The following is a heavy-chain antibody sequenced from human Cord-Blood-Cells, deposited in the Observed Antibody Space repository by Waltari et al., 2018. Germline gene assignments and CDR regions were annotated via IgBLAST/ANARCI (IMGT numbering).Heavy chain of an antibody. CDR1: GFTFDDYA. V-gene: IGHV3-9*01. CDR2: ISWSSGRI. D-gene: IGHD6-6*01. Sequence: EVQLVESGGGLVQPGRSLRLSCAASGFTFDDYAMHWVRQAPGKGLEWVSGISWSSGRIGDADSVKGRFTISRDNAKNSLYLQMNSLRAEDTALYYCAKEYSSSDDAFDIWGQGTMVTVSS. J-gene: IGHJ3*02. CDR3: AKEYSSSDDAFDI.